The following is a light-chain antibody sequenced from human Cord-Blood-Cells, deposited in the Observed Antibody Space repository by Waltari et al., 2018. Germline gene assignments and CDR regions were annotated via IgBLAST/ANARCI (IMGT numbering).Light chain of an antibody. CDR2: DAS. CDR1: QSISSW. J-gene: IGKJ2*01. CDR3: QQYKSYPYT. Sequence: DIQMTQSPSTLSASVGDRVTITCRASQSISSWLAWYQQKPGKAPKLLIYDASSLESGVPSRFSGSGSGTECTLTSSSLQPDDFATYYCQQYKSYPYTFGQGTKLEIK. V-gene: IGKV1-5*01.